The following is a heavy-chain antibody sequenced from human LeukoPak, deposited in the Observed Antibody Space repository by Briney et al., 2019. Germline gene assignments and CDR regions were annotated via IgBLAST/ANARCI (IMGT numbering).Heavy chain of an antibody. V-gene: IGHV3-7*01. CDR3: AREADCSGGSCYRGAFDI. J-gene: IGHJ3*02. CDR2: IKQDGTEK. Sequence: GGSLRLSCAASGFTFSSKWMSWVRQAPGKGLEWVANIKQDGTEKYYADSVKGRFTISRDNAKNSLYLQMNSLRAEDTAVYYCAREADCSGGSCYRGAFDIWGQGTMVTVSS. CDR1: GFTFSSKW. D-gene: IGHD2-15*01.